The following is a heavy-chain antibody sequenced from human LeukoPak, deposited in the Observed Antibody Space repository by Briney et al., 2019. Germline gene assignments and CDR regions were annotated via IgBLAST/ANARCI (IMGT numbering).Heavy chain of an antibody. CDR1: GFTVNSKY. V-gene: IGHV3-66*01. J-gene: IGHJ4*02. D-gene: IGHD5-18*01. Sequence: PGGSLRLSCAASGFTVNSKYMFWVRQAPGKGLEWVSVIYSGGNTYYAGSVKGRFTISRDNSKNTVYLQMNSLRVEDTAVYYCARGGYSFSFDHWGQGTLVTVSS. CDR2: IYSGGNT. CDR3: ARGGYSFSFDH.